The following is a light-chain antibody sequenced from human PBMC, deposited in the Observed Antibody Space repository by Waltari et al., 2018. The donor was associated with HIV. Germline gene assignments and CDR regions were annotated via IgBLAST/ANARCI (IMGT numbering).Light chain of an antibody. CDR2: SNN. CDR3: AAWDDSLNAWV. Sequence: QSVLTQPPSASGTPGQRVSISCSGSSSNIGSNIVNWYQQLPGTAPKLLIYSNNQRPSGVSDRFSVSKSGTSASLAISGLQSEDEADYYCAAWDDSLNAWVFGGGTKLTVL. V-gene: IGLV1-44*01. J-gene: IGLJ3*02. CDR1: SSNIGSNI.